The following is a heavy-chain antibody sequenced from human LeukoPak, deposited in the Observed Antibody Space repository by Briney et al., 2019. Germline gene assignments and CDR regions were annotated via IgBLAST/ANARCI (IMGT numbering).Heavy chain of an antibody. CDR1: GFPYSNLW. D-gene: IGHD7-27*01. V-gene: IGHV3-74*01. J-gene: IGHJ5*02. CDR3: ARDYYLGIVDQ. CDR2: NRKDGSTS. Sequence: GGSLRLSCEASGFPYSNLWKHCVRQAPGKGLVWVSVNRKDGSTSVYADSERGRLTISRDSAKNTLYLQMNSLRVEDTAVYYCARDYYLGIVDQWGQGTRVTVSS.